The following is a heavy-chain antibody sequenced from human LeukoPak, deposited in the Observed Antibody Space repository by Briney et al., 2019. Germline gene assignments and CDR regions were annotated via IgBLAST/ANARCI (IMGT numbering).Heavy chain of an antibody. D-gene: IGHD5-12*01. CDR1: GFTFTTYN. CDR2: ITSSSSYT. CDR3: ARVLTSGYPPSAFDI. J-gene: IGHJ3*02. V-gene: IGHV3-21*01. Sequence: KSGGSLRLSCAASGFTFTTYNMNWVRQAPGKRLEWVSSITSSSSYTFYADSVKGRFTISRDNAKNSLYLQMNSLRAEDTAVYYCARVLTSGYPPSAFDIWGQGTMVTVSS.